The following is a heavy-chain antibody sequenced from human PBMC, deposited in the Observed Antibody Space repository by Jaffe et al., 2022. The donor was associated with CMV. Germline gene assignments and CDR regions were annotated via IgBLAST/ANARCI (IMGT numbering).Heavy chain of an antibody. D-gene: IGHD5-18*01. Sequence: QVQLQQWGAGLLKPSETLSLTCAVYGGSFSGYYWSWIRQPPGKGLEWIGEINHSGSTNYNPSLKSRVTISVDTSKNQFSLKLSSVTAADTAVYYCARAVEVASRGYSYGGYYYYMDVWGKGTTVTVSS. CDR2: INHSGST. CDR1: GGSFSGYY. J-gene: IGHJ6*03. CDR3: ARAVEVASRGYSYGGYYYYMDV. V-gene: IGHV4-34*01.